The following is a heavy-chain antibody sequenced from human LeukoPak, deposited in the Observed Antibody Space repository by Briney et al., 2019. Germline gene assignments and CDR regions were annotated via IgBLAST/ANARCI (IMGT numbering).Heavy chain of an antibody. CDR1: GFTFSSYA. CDR2: ISYDGSNK. J-gene: IGHJ4*02. D-gene: IGHD3-3*01. Sequence: PGRSLRLSCAASGFTFSSYAMHWVRQAPGKGLEWVAVISYDGSNKYYADSVKGRFTISRDNSKNTLYLQMNSLRAEDTAVYYCAREWVLAYYFDYWGQGTLVTVSS. V-gene: IGHV3-30*04. CDR3: AREWVLAYYFDY.